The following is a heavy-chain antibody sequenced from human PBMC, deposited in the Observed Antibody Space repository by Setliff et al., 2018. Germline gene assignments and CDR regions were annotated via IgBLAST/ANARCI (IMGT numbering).Heavy chain of an antibody. J-gene: IGHJ4*02. D-gene: IGHD1-26*01. CDR1: GFTFSSYA. CDR3: CSGSYLFVY. Sequence: PGGSLRLSCAASGFTFSSYAMSWVRQAPGKGLEWISYLNNDGTTIYYADSVQGRFTISRDNSKNTLYLQMNSLRAEDTAVYYCCSGSYLFVYWGQGSLVTVSS. V-gene: IGHV3-23*01. CDR2: LNNDGTTI.